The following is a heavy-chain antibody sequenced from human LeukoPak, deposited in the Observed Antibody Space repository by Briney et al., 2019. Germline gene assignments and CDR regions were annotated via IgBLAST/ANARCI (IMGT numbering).Heavy chain of an antibody. CDR1: GVSMSDFY. CDR3: TRGATVTTGN. V-gene: IGHV4-59*01. D-gene: IGHD4-17*01. Sequence: SETLSLTCTVSGVSMSDFYWSWVRQPPGKGLEWIGYIYHTGSTSYNPSLKSRVTMSLDTSKNQFSLKLTSVIAADTAVYYCTRGATVTTGNWGQGTLVTVSS. J-gene: IGHJ4*02. CDR2: IYHTGST.